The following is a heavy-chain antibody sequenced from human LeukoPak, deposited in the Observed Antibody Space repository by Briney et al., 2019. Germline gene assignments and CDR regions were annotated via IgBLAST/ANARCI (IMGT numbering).Heavy chain of an antibody. J-gene: IGHJ4*02. CDR2: IWYDGSNK. V-gene: IGHV3-33*01. Sequence: GGSLRLSCAASGFTFSSYGMHWVRQAPGKGLEWVAVIWYDGSNKYYADSVKGRFTISRDNSKNTLYLQMNSLRAEDTAVYYCASNSAYGSGSCGPSYWGQGTLVTVSS. D-gene: IGHD3-10*01. CDR3: ASNSAYGSGSCGPSY. CDR1: GFTFSSYG.